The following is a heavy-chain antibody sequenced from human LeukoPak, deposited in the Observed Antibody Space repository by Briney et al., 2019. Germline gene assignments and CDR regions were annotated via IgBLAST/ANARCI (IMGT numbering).Heavy chain of an antibody. V-gene: IGHV3-23*01. CDR3: AKDPPRGDGYQPNFFDS. J-gene: IGHJ4*02. CDR1: GFTFSSSA. D-gene: IGHD5-24*01. Sequence: TGGSLRLSCAASGFTFSSSAMSWVRQAPGKGLERVSAISNNGGYTYYADSVQGRFTISRDNSKSTLCLQMNSLRAEDTAVYYCAKDPPRGDGYQPNFFDSWGQGTLVTVSS. CDR2: ISNNGGYT.